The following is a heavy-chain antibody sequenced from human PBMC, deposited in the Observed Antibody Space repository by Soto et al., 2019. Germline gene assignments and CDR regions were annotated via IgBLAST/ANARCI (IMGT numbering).Heavy chain of an antibody. CDR1: GFTFSRYS. CDR2: ISGNGGT. J-gene: IGHJ4*02. D-gene: IGHD3-22*01. V-gene: IGHV3-23*01. Sequence: GGSLRLSCAASGFTFSRYSMSWVRQAPGKGLEWVSTISGNGGTSYADFVRGRFTISRDNSKNTLYLQMNSLRAEDTAVYYCAKDAPGSGWLSDYWGQGTRVTVS. CDR3: AKDAPGSGWLSDY.